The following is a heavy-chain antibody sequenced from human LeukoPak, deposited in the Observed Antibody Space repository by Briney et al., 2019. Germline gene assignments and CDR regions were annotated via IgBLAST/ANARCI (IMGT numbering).Heavy chain of an antibody. Sequence: GASVKVSCKASGYTFTSYAMHWVRQAPGQRLEWMGWINAGNGNTKYSQKFQGRVTITRDTSASTAYMELSSLRSEDTAVYYCARATAAGHNYYYYGMDVWGQGTTVTVSS. CDR3: ARATAAGHNYYYYGMDV. D-gene: IGHD6-13*01. CDR2: INAGNGNT. V-gene: IGHV1-3*01. J-gene: IGHJ6*02. CDR1: GYTFTSYA.